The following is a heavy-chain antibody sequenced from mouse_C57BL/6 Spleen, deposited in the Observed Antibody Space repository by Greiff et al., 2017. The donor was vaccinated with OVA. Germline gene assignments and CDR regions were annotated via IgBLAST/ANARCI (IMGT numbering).Heavy chain of an antibody. D-gene: IGHD3-2*01. J-gene: IGHJ2*01. V-gene: IGHV1-64*01. CDR1: GYTFTSYW. CDR3: ARAHTTGEDSDY. CDR2: IHPNSGST. Sequence: VQLQQPGAELVKPGASVKLSCKASGYTFTSYWMHWVKQRPGQGLEWIGMIHPNSGSTNYNEKFKSKATLTVDKSSSTAYMQLSSLTSEDSAVYNCARAHTTGEDSDYRGQGTTRTDSS.